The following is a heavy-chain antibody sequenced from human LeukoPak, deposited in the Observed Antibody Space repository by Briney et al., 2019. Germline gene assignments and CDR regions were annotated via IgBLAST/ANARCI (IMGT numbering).Heavy chain of an antibody. J-gene: IGHJ4*02. CDR2: INHSGST. Sequence: SETLSLTCAVYGGSFSGYYWSWIRRPPGKGREWVGAINHSGSTNYNTSLKSRVTISVDTSKNQFSLKLSSVTAADTAVYYCARGRTIDYWGQGTLVTVSS. D-gene: IGHD1-1*01. CDR3: ARGRTIDY. CDR1: GGSFSGYY. V-gene: IGHV4-34*01.